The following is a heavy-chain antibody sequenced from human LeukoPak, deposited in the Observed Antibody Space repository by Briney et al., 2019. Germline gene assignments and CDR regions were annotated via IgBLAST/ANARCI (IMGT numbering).Heavy chain of an antibody. D-gene: IGHD3-3*01. CDR1: GGSIRSYY. V-gene: IGHV4-4*07. Sequence: SGPLSLPCTVSGGSIRSYYWSWIRQPAGKGLEWIGRIYTSGSTNYNPSLKSRVTMSVDTSKNQFSLKLSSVTAADTAVYYCARSQTVPRYYDFWSGYYNWFDPWGQGTLVTVSS. CDR2: IYTSGST. J-gene: IGHJ5*02. CDR3: ARSQTVPRYYDFWSGYYNWFDP.